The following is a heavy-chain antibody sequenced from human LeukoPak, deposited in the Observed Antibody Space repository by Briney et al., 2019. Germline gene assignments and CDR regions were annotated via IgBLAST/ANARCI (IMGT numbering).Heavy chain of an antibody. CDR1: GGSFSGYY. J-gene: IGHJ4*02. Sequence: ASETLSLTCAVYGGSFSGYYWSWIRQPPGKGLEWIGEINHSGSTNYNPSLKSRVTISVDTSKNQFSLKLSSVTAADTAVYYCARVTGGNSSSWYGDYWGQGTLVTVSS. CDR3: ARVTGGNSSSWYGDY. CDR2: INHSGST. V-gene: IGHV4-34*01. D-gene: IGHD6-13*01.